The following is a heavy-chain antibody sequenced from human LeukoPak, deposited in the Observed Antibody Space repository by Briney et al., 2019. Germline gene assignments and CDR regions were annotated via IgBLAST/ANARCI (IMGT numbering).Heavy chain of an antibody. CDR2: ICSSGSA. V-gene: IGHV4-4*07. D-gene: IGHD4-17*01. J-gene: IGHJ4*02. Sequence: PSETLSLTCTISGGSISGYYWSWVRQPAGKGLEWIGRICSSGSANYNPSLKSRVTMSVDTSNNQFSLKLTSVSAADTAVYYCAREYGDLDYWGQGTLVTVSS. CDR3: AREYGDLDY. CDR1: GGSISGYY.